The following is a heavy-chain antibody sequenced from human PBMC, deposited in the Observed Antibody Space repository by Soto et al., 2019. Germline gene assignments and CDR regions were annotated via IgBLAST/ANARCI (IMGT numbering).Heavy chain of an antibody. V-gene: IGHV4-59*01. D-gene: IGHD3-22*01. CDR1: GVSITGSY. CDR3: AGGSAAYYDSSGYVTYYYYGMDV. Sequence: SETLSLTCSVSGVSITGSYWSWIRQPPGKTLEWIGYVYHSGTTTYNPSLKSRVSISVDTSKNQFSLKLSSVTAADTAVYYCAGGSAAYYDSSGYVTYYYYGMDVWGQGTTVTVSS. CDR2: VYHSGTT. J-gene: IGHJ6*02.